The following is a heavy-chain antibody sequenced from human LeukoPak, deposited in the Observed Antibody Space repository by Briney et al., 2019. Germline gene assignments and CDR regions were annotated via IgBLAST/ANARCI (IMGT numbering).Heavy chain of an antibody. CDR1: GNYW. CDR3: VSFYETY. Sequence: GGSLRLSCAASGNYWMHWVRHVPGKGLVWVSHINSDGSWTSYADSVKGRFTISKDNAKNAVYLQMNSLRAEDTAVYYCVSFYETYWGRGTLVTVSS. J-gene: IGHJ4*02. CDR2: INSDGSWT. D-gene: IGHD2/OR15-2a*01. V-gene: IGHV3-74*01.